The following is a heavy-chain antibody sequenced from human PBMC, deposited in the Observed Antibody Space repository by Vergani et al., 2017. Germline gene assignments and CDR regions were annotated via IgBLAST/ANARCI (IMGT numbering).Heavy chain of an antibody. CDR2: IYSNENT. D-gene: IGHD3-16*01. V-gene: IGHV4-59*10. CDR1: GGSFSGYY. J-gene: IGHJ4*02. Sequence: QVQLQQWGAGLLKPSETLSLTCAVYGGSFSGYYWTWIRQPAGKGLEWIGRIYSNENTDYNPSLESRVTISAEDMSKNQFSLKLISVTAADTAVYYCARMGEYRSNFYYFDYWGPGTQVTVSS. CDR3: ARMGEYRSNFYYFDY.